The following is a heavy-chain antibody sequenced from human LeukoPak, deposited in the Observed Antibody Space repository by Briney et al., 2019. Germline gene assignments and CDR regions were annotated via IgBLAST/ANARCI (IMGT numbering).Heavy chain of an antibody. V-gene: IGHV3-15*01. J-gene: IGHJ4*02. Sequence: GGSLRLSCAASGFTFSSYGMSWVRQAPGKGLEWVGRIKSETDGGTTDYAAPVKGRFTISRDDSKNTLHLQMNSLKTEDTAVYYCTTDPFYYDSSGYLPYWGQGTLVTVSS. CDR3: TTDPFYYDSSGYLPY. CDR2: IKSETDGGTT. CDR1: GFTFSSYG. D-gene: IGHD3-22*01.